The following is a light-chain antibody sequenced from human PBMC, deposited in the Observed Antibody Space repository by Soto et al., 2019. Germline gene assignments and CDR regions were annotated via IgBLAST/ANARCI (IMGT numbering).Light chain of an antibody. J-gene: IGKJ3*01. CDR2: SAS. Sequence: EIVLTQSPGTLSLSPGERATLSCRASESVDKNYLAWYQQKPGQAPRLLIYSASNRATGVPDRFSGSGSGTDFTLTISRLEPEDFAVYYCQQYGSTVFTFGPGTKVDL. CDR1: ESVDKNY. V-gene: IGKV3-20*01. CDR3: QQYGSTVFT.